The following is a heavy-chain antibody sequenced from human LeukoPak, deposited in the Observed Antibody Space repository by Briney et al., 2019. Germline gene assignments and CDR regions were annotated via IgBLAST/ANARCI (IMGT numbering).Heavy chain of an antibody. Sequence: GESLKISCKGSGYGFTSYWITWVRQMPGKGLEWMGRIDPSDSYTNYSPSFQGHVTISADKSISTAYLQWSSLKASDTAMYYCAARARDYGDFDFDYWGQGTLITVSS. CDR1: GYGFTSYW. D-gene: IGHD4-17*01. CDR2: IDPSDSYT. CDR3: AARARDYGDFDFDY. J-gene: IGHJ4*02. V-gene: IGHV5-10-1*01.